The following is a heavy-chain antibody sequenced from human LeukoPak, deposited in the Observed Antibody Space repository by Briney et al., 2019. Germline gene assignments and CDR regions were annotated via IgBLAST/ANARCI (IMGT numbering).Heavy chain of an antibody. Sequence: SSETLSLTCTVSGGSISSYYWSWIRQPPGKGLEWIGYIYYSGSTNYNPSLKSRVTISVDTSKNQFSLKLSSVTAADTAVYYCAGLTGPGAFDIWGQGTMVTVSS. D-gene: IGHD3-9*01. V-gene: IGHV4-59*01. J-gene: IGHJ3*02. CDR1: GGSISSYY. CDR3: AGLTGPGAFDI. CDR2: IYYSGST.